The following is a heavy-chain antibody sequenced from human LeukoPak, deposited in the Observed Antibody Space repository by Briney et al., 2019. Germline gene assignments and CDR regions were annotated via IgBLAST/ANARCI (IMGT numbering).Heavy chain of an antibody. V-gene: IGHV3-23*01. CDR2: ISGSGGST. CDR3: AKSSYCGGDCNFDY. Sequence: GGSLRLSCAASGFSFSTQRMHWVRQAPGKGLEWVSAISGSGGSTYYADSVKGRFTISRDNSKNTLYLQMNSLRAEDTAVYYCAKSSYCGGDCNFDYWGQGTLVNVSS. D-gene: IGHD2-21*02. CDR1: GFSFSTQR. J-gene: IGHJ4*02.